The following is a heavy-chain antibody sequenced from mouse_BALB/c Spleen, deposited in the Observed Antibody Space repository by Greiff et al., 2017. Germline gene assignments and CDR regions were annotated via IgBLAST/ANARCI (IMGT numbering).Heavy chain of an antibody. CDR1: GYTFTSYW. V-gene: IGHV1S127*01. D-gene: IGHD6-1*01. CDR2: IDPSNSDT. Sequence: VQLQQSGPDLVRPGASVTMSCTASGYTFTSYWMHWVKQRPGQGLEWIGMIDPSNSDTRLNQKFKDKATLNVDTSSNSDYMQLSRLTSEDSAVYASECSRPWCNTWFAYWGQGTLVTVSA. J-gene: IGHJ3*01. CDR3: ECSRPWCNTWFAY.